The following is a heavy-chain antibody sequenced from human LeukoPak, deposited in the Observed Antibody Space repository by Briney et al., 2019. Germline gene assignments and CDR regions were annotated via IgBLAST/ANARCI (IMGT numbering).Heavy chain of an antibody. CDR3: ARDRSYRGSWYSGLAGMGV. CDR2: ISGTGDYT. J-gene: IGHJ6*02. D-gene: IGHD6-13*01. CDR1: GFTFTDYY. V-gene: IGHV3-11*05. Sequence: GGSLRLSCAASGFTFTDYYMSWIRQAPGKGLERLSYISGTGDYTNYAGSVRGRFSISGDNAKNSLILQMNSLRVEDTAVYYCARDRSYRGSWYSGLAGMGVWGPGTTVTVSS.